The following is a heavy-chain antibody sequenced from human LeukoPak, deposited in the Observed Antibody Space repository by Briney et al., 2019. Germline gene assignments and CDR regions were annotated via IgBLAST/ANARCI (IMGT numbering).Heavy chain of an antibody. Sequence: QPGGSLRLSCAASGXKFADYAMHWVRQIPGGGLEWVSLTSGDGGTTYFADSVKGRFTISRDNSKNSLYLQMNSLRTEDTAFYYCAKDMVWGWFFDLWGRGTLVTVSS. CDR2: TSGDGGTT. D-gene: IGHD7-27*01. CDR1: GXKFADYA. CDR3: AKDMVWGWFFDL. J-gene: IGHJ2*01. V-gene: IGHV3-43*02.